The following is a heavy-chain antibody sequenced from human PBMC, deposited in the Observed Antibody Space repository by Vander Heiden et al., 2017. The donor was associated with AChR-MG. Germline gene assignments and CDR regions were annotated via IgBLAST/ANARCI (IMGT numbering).Heavy chain of an antibody. CDR1: GDSVSSNSAA. D-gene: IGHD5-12*01. Sequence: QVQLQQSGPGLVKPSQTLSLTCAISGDSVSSNSAAWNCIRQSPSRGLEWLGRTYYRSKWYNDYAVSVKSRITINPDTSKNQFSLQLNSVTPEDTAVYYCARDVGYSGYDSFDAFDIWGQGTMVTVSS. CDR3: ARDVGYSGYDSFDAFDI. J-gene: IGHJ3*02. CDR2: TYYRSKWYN. V-gene: IGHV6-1*01.